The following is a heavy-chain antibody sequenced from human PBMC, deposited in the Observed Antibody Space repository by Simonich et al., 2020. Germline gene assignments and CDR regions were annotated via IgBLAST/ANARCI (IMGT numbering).Heavy chain of an antibody. D-gene: IGHD2-15*01. CDR2: ISAYNGNT. V-gene: IGHV1-18*01. Sequence: QVHLVQSGAEVKKPGASVKVSCKDSGYTFTSYGISWVRQAPGQGLEWMGLISAYNGNTNYAQKLQGRVTMTTDTSTSTAYMELRSLRSDDTAVYYCARASRGTWWYYYFDYWGQGTLVTVSS. CDR3: ARASRGTWWYYYFDY. J-gene: IGHJ4*02. CDR1: GYTFTSYG.